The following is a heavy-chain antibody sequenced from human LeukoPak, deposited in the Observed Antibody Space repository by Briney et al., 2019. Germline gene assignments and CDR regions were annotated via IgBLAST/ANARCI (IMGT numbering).Heavy chain of an antibody. V-gene: IGHV1-46*01. CDR3: ARVGDVETFDY. Sequence: ASVKVSCKASGYTFTSYYMHWVRQAPGQGLEWMGIINPSGGSTSYAQKFQGRVTMTRDTSTGTVCMELSSLRSEDTAVYYCARVGDVETFDYWGQGTLVTVSS. D-gene: IGHD3-16*01. CDR2: INPSGGST. J-gene: IGHJ4*02. CDR1: GYTFTSYY.